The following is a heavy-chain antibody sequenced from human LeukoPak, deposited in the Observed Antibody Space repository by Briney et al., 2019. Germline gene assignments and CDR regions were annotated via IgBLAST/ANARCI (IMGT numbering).Heavy chain of an antibody. CDR1: GGTFSSYA. Sequence: SVKVSCKASGGTFSSYAISWVRQAPGQGLEWMGRIIPILGIANYAQKFRGRVTITADKSTSTAYMELSSLRSEDTAVYYCARGVRTNYDFWSGYPHDAFDIWGQGTMVTVSS. CDR2: IIPILGIA. V-gene: IGHV1-69*04. CDR3: ARGVRTNYDFWSGYPHDAFDI. D-gene: IGHD3-3*01. J-gene: IGHJ3*02.